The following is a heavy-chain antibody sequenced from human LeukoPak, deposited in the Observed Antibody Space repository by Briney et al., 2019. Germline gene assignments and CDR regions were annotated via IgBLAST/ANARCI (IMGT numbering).Heavy chain of an antibody. J-gene: IGHJ4*02. CDR3: AKASTYSSSWYYFDY. V-gene: IGHV3-23*01. CDR1: GFSFSIYA. CDR2: ISASGGST. D-gene: IGHD6-13*01. Sequence: GGSLRLSCAASGFSFSIYAMTWVRQAPGKGPEWVSGISASGGSTNYADSVKGRFTISRDNSKNTVYLQMSSLRDEDTAVYYCAKASTYSSSWYYFDYWGQGTLVTVSS.